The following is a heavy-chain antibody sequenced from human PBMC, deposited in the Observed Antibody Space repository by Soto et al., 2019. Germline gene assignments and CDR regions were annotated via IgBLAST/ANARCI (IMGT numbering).Heavy chain of an antibody. D-gene: IGHD6-13*01. CDR1: GFTVSSNY. V-gene: IGHV3-53*04. CDR2: IYSGGST. Sequence: GGSLRLSCAASGFTVSSNYMSWVRQAPGKGLEWVSVIYSGGSTYYADSVKGRFTISRHNSKNTLYLQMNSLRAEDTAVYYCARDGVRIAAAGTEAFDIWRQGTMVTVSS. J-gene: IGHJ3*02. CDR3: ARDGVRIAAAGTEAFDI.